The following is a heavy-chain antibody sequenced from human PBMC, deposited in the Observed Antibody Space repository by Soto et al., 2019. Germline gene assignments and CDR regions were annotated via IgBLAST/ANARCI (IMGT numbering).Heavy chain of an antibody. CDR1: GGTFSSYA. V-gene: IGHV1-69*13. Sequence: SVKVSCKASGGTFSSYAISWVRQAPGQGLEWMGGIIPIFGTANYEQKFQGRVTITADESTSTAYMELRSLRSEATAVYYCARDSYVVVTARRYYYYGLDVWGQGTTVTVSS. J-gene: IGHJ6*02. CDR3: ARDSYVVVTARRYYYYGLDV. D-gene: IGHD2-21*02. CDR2: IIPIFGTA.